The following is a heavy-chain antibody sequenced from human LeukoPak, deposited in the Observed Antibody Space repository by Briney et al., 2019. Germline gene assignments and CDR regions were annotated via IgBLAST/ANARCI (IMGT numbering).Heavy chain of an antibody. CDR2: IYYSGST. D-gene: IGHD3-22*01. CDR3: ARDHSAYYYDSSGYQKRTNWFDP. CDR1: GGSISIYY. Sequence: PSETLSLTCTVSGGSISIYYWSWIRQPPGKGLEWIGYIYYSGSTNYNPSLKSRVTISVDTSKNQFSLKLSSVTAADTAVYYWARDHSAYYYDSSGYQKRTNWFDPWGQGTLVTVSS. J-gene: IGHJ5*02. V-gene: IGHV4-59*01.